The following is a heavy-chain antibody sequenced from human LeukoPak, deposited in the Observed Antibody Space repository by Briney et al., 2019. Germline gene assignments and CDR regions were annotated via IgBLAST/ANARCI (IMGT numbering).Heavy chain of an antibody. V-gene: IGHV3-30-3*01. J-gene: IGHJ3*02. CDR3: ARGRDYGGDQDGFDI. CDR1: GFTFSSYA. D-gene: IGHD2-21*01. Sequence: GGSLRLSCAASGFTFSSYAINWVRPAPGKGLEWVAVISYDGSNKFYADSVKGRFTISRDNSKNTLFLQMNSLGAEDTAVYFCARGRDYGGDQDGFDIWGQGTMVTVSS. CDR2: ISYDGSNK.